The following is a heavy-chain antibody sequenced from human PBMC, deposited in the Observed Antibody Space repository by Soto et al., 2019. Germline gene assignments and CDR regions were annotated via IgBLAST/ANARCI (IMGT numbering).Heavy chain of an antibody. J-gene: IGHJ3*02. Sequence: ASVKVSCKASGYTFTSYAMHWVRQAPGQRLEWMGWINAGNGNTKYSQKFQGRVTIARDTSASTAYMELSSLRSEDTAVYYCARGYGDYGLYAFDIWGQGTMVTVSS. CDR2: INAGNGNT. CDR1: GYTFTSYA. V-gene: IGHV1-3*01. CDR3: ARGYGDYGLYAFDI. D-gene: IGHD4-17*01.